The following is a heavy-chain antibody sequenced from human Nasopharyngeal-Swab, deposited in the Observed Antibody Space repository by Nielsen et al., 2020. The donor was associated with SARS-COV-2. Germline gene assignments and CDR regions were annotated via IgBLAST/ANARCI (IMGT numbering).Heavy chain of an antibody. D-gene: IGHD3-22*01. Sequence: SETLSLTCAVSGGSISSSNWWSWVRQPPEKGLEWIGEIYHSGSTNYNPSLKSRVAISVDKSKNQFSLKLSSVTAADTAVYYCARVRGITMIVMIRGWFDPWGQGTLVTVSS. CDR3: ARVRGITMIVMIRGWFDP. J-gene: IGHJ5*02. V-gene: IGHV4-4*02. CDR2: IYHSGST. CDR1: GGSISSSNW.